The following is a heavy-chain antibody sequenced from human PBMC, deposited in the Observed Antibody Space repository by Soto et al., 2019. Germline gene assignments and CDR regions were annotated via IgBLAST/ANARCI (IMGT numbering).Heavy chain of an antibody. J-gene: IGHJ4*02. CDR2: IIPILGIA. CDR1: GGTFSSYT. Sequence: QVQLVQSGAEVKKPGSSVKVSCKASGGTFSSYTISWVRQAPGQGLEGMGRIIPILGIANYAQKFQGRVTITADKSTSTAYMELSSLRSEDTAVYYCASAGYNWNDVMYYWGQGTLVTVSS. V-gene: IGHV1-69*02. CDR3: ASAGYNWNDVMYY. D-gene: IGHD1-1*01.